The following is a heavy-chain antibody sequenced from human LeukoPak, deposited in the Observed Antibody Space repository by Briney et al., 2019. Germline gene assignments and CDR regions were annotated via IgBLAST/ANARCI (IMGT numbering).Heavy chain of an antibody. CDR1: GGSISSGSYY. Sequence: PSETLSLTCTVSGGSISSGSYYWGWIRQPPGKGLEWIRSIYYSGSTYYNPSLKSRVTISVDTSKSQFSLRLSSVTAADTAVYYCARQGRGIQLQTYFDYWGQGTLVTVSS. D-gene: IGHD2-2*01. CDR2: IYYSGST. V-gene: IGHV4-39*01. J-gene: IGHJ4*02. CDR3: ARQGRGIQLQTYFDY.